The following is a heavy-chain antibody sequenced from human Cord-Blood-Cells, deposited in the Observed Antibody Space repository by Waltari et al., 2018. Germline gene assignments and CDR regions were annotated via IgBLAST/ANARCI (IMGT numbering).Heavy chain of an antibody. D-gene: IGHD3-10*01. Sequence: QVQLQQWGAGLLKPSETLSLTCAAYGGSFSRYYWSWIRQPPGKGLEWIGEINHSGSTNYNPSLKSRVTISVDTSKNQFSLKLRSVTAADTAVYYCARGQRNYYGSGSYDYWGQGTLVTVSS. V-gene: IGHV4-34*01. CDR3: ARGQRNYYGSGSYDY. J-gene: IGHJ4*02. CDR2: INHSGST. CDR1: GGSFSRYY.